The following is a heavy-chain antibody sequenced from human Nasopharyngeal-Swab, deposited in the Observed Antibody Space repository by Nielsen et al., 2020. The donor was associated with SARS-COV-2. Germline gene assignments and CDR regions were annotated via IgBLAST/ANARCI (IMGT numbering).Heavy chain of an antibody. CDR1: GFTFSSYA. D-gene: IGHD3-3*01. Sequence: GGSLRLSCAASGFTFSSYAMSWVRQAPGKGLEWVSAISGSGGSTYYADSVKGRFTISRDNSKNTLYLQMNSLRAEDTAVYYCAKGTTRGTIFGVVTRYYFDYWGQGTLVTVSS. CDR3: AKGTTRGTIFGVVTRYYFDY. CDR2: ISGSGGST. V-gene: IGHV3-23*01. J-gene: IGHJ4*02.